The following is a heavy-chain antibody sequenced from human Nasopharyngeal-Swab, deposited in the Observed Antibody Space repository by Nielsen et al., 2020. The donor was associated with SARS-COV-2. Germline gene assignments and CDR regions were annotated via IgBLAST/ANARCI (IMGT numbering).Heavy chain of an antibody. CDR2: IYYSGST. V-gene: IGHV4-59*01. CDR3: ARGAVVVTAIAPYCYYMDV. J-gene: IGHJ6*03. Sequence: WIRQPPGKGLEWIGYIYYSGSTNYNPSLKSRVTISVDTSKNQFSLKLSSVTAADTAVYYCARGAVVVTAIAPYCYYMDVWGKGTTVTVSS. D-gene: IGHD2-21*02.